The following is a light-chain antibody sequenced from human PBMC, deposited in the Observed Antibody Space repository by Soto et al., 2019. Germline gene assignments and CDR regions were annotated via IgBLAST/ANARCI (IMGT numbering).Light chain of an antibody. V-gene: IGLV2-23*02. CDR2: DVT. CDR1: SSDVGSYNL. CDR3: CSYAASSTDV. J-gene: IGLJ1*01. Sequence: QSALTQPASVSGSPGQSSTISCTGTSSDVGSYNLVSWYQQHPGKAPKLMIYDVTKRPSGVSDRFSGSRSGNTASLTISGLQAEDESDYYCCSYAASSTDVFGSGTKVTVL.